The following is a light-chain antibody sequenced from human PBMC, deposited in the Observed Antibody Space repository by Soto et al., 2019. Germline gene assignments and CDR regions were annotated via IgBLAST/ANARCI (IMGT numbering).Light chain of an antibody. J-gene: IGKJ2*01. Sequence: EIVLTQFPGTLSLSPGERATLSCRASQSVSSSYLSWYQQKPGQAPRLLLYGASRRATGIPDRFGSSGSGTDFTLTISSLQSEDFAVYYCQQYKSWPYTFGQGTKLEIK. CDR1: QSVSSSY. CDR3: QQYKSWPYT. V-gene: IGKV3-20*01. CDR2: GAS.